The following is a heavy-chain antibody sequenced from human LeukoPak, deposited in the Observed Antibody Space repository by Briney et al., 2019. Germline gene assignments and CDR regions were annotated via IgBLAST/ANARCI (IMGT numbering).Heavy chain of an antibody. D-gene: IGHD5-24*01. V-gene: IGHV3-23*01. Sequence: GSLRLSCAASGFTFSTFAMIWVRQPPGKGLEWVSSIFPSGGEIHYADSVRGRFTISRDNSKNTLYLQMNSLRAEDTAVYYCARGRRWLQFPSWGQGTLVTVSS. CDR1: GFTFSTFA. J-gene: IGHJ5*02. CDR2: IFPSGGEI. CDR3: ARGRRWLQFPS.